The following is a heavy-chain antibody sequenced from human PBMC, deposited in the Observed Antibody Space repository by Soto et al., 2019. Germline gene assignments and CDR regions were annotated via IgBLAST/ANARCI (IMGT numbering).Heavy chain of an antibody. Sequence: SETLSLTCTVSGGSVSSGSYYWSWIRQPPGKGLEWIGYIYYSGSTNYNPSLKSRVTISVDTSKNQFSLKLSSVTAADTAVYYCATSSRRGIQLWFGDYYYYGMDVWGQGTTVTISS. D-gene: IGHD5-18*01. CDR3: ATSSRRGIQLWFGDYYYYGMDV. CDR2: IYYSGST. V-gene: IGHV4-61*01. J-gene: IGHJ6*02. CDR1: GGSVSSGSYY.